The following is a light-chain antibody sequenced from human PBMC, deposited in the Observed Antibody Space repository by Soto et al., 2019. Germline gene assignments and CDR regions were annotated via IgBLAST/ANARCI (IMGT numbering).Light chain of an antibody. CDR1: QSVSSY. J-gene: IGKJ1*01. V-gene: IGKV3-11*01. CDR2: DAS. CDR3: QQRSNWRWT. Sequence: DIVLTQSPATLSLSPGERATLSCRASQSVSSYLAWYQQKPGQAPRLLIYDASNRATGIPARFSGSGSGTDFTLTISSLEPEDFAVYYCQQRSNWRWTFGQGTKGEIK.